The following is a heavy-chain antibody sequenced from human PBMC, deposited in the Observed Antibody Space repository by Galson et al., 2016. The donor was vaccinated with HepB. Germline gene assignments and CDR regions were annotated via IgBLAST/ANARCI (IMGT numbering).Heavy chain of an antibody. CDR2: MSFDGSNK. J-gene: IGHJ6*02. CDR1: GFTFSTYA. V-gene: IGHV3-30-3*01. Sequence: SLRLSCAASGFTFSTYAMHWVRQAPGKGLEWVAGMSFDGSNKYYADSVKDRFTISRDNSKNTLYLQMNSLRPEDTAVHYCARSKGHYYYAMDVWGQGTTVTVSS. CDR3: ARSKGHYYYAMDV.